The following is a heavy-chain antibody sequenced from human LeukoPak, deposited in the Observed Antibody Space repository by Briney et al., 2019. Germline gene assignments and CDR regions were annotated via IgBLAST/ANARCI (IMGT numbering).Heavy chain of an antibody. Sequence: GGSLRPSCGASGFTFSRFAMNWVRQAPGKGLEWISYISSSGSIIYYADSMKGRFNVSRDNAKNSLYLQINSLSAEDTAVYYCARDPISYYYYMDVWGKGTSVFVSS. D-gene: IGHD3-16*01. CDR1: GFTFSRFA. CDR3: ARDPISYYYYMDV. V-gene: IGHV3-48*01. CDR2: ISSSGSII. J-gene: IGHJ6*03.